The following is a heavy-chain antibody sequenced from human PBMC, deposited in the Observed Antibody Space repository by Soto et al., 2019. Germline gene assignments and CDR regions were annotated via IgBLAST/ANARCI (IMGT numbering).Heavy chain of an antibody. V-gene: IGHV4-59*08. Sequence: SETLSLTCTVSGGSISSYYWSWIRQPPGKGLEWIGYIYYSGSTNYNPSLKSRVTISVDTSKNQFSLKLSSVTAADTAAYYCAATYYDILTGYYNPWFDLWGQGTLVTVSS. CDR2: IYYSGST. CDR1: GGSISSYY. J-gene: IGHJ5*02. D-gene: IGHD3-9*01. CDR3: AATYYDILTGYYNPWFDL.